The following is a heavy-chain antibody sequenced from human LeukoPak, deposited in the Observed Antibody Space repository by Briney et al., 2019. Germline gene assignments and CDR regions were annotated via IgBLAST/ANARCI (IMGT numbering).Heavy chain of an antibody. V-gene: IGHV1-69*06. CDR3: ARDITMVRGVNVGGI. J-gene: IGHJ3*02. Sequence: SVKVSCKASGGTFSSYAISWVRQAPGQGLEWMGGIIPIFGTANYAQKFQGGVTITADKSTSTAYMELSSLRSEDTAVYYCARDITMVRGVNVGGIWGQGTMVTVSS. D-gene: IGHD3-10*01. CDR1: GGTFSSYA. CDR2: IIPIFGTA.